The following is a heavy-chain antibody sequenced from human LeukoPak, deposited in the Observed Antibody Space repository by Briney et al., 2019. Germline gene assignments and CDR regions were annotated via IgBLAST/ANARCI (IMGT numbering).Heavy chain of an antibody. CDR1: GGSISSGGYS. Sequence: SETLSLTCTVSGGSISSGGYSWSWIRQPPGKGLEWIGYIYHSGSTYYNPSLKSRVTISVDRSKNQFSLKLSSVTAADTAVYYCARGGAARSFDYWGQGTLVTVSS. V-gene: IGHV4-30-2*01. J-gene: IGHJ4*02. CDR3: ARGGAARSFDY. CDR2: IYHSGST. D-gene: IGHD6-6*01.